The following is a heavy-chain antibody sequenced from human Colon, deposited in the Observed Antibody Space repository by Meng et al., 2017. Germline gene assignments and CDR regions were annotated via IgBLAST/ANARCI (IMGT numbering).Heavy chain of an antibody. J-gene: IGHJ4*02. D-gene: IGHD6-6*01. V-gene: IGHV1-2*02. CDR1: GYSFTAYW. CDR3: ARGVLRGPARCLYS. CDR2: IDPNSGDT. Sequence: ASVKVTCKASGYSFTAYWLHWVRQAPGQGFEWLGYIDPNSGDTKYAQKFQGRVTMTRDTSISTVYMELSDLTSDDTAVYYCARGVLRGPARCLYSWGQGTLVTVSS.